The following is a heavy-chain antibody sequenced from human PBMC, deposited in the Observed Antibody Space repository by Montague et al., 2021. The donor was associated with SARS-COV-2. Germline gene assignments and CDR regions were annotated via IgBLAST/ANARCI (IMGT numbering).Heavy chain of an antibody. V-gene: IGHV2-5*01. J-gene: IGHJ4*02. CDR1: GFSLTTSGFS. D-gene: IGHD3-10*01. CDR2: IYWRDDK. CDR3: AHRQFGSGAPPFDY. Sequence: PALVKPTQTLTLTCTFSGFSLTTSGFSVGWIRQPPGKALEWLVLIYWRDDKRYSPSLKSRLTITKDTSKNQVVLTPADMDSVDTATYYCAHRQFGSGAPPFDYWGQGVLVTVSS.